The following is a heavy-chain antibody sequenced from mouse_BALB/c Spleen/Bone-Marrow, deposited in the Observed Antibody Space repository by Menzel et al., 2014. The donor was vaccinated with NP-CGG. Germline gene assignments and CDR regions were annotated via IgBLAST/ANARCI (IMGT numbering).Heavy chain of an antibody. J-gene: IGHJ2*01. CDR3: AREGGLVPDYFDY. CDR2: INPYNGAT. CDR1: GYSFTGYY. D-gene: IGHD6-2*01. V-gene: IGHV1-31*01. Sequence: EVQLQQSGPELVKPGASVKISCKASGYSFTGYYMHWVKQSHVKSLGWIGRINPYNGATSYNQNFKDKASLTIDKSSSTAYMEVHSLTSEDSAVYYCAREGGLVPDYFDYWGQGTTLTVSS.